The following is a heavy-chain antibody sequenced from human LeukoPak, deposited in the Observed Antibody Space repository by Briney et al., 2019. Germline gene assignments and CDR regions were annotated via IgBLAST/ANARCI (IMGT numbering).Heavy chain of an antibody. CDR1: GFTFSSYG. CDR2: MSGSGGST. J-gene: IGHJ5*02. CDR3: AKHGWGRDGYSWDNWFDP. V-gene: IGHV3-23*01. Sequence: PGGSLRLSCAASGFTFSSYGMSWVRQAPGKGLEWVSAMSGSGGSTYYADSVKGRFTISRDNSKNTLYLQMNSLRAEDTAIYYCAKHGWGRDGYSWDNWFDPWGQGTLVTVSP. D-gene: IGHD5-24*01.